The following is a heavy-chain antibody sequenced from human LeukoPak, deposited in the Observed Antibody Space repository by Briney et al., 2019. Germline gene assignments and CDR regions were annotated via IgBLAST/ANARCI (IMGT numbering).Heavy chain of an antibody. CDR2: ASLSGGST. V-gene: IGHV3-23*01. CDR1: GFTFSSHT. D-gene: IGHD3-10*01. J-gene: IGHJ4*02. CDR3: AKDEGSGSYLYFDY. Sequence: GGSLRLSCAASGFTFSSHTMSRVRQAPGKGLEWVAAASLSGGSTYYADSVKGRFTISRDNSKNTLYLQMNSLRAEDTAVYYCAKDEGSGSYLYFDYWGQGTLVTVSS.